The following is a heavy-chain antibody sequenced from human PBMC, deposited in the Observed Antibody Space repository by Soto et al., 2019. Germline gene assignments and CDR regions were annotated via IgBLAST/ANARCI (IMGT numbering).Heavy chain of an antibody. CDR1: GFTFSNAW. V-gene: IGHV3-15*01. J-gene: IGHJ6*03. Sequence: ESGGGLVKPGGSLRLSCAASGFTFSNAWMSWVRQAPGKGLEWVGRIKSKTDGGTTDYAAPVKGRFTISRDDSKNTLYLQMNSLKTEDTAVYYCTTCSTSCLYYYYYYMDVWGKGTTVTVSS. CDR3: TTCSTSCLYYYYYYMDV. CDR2: IKSKTDGGTT. D-gene: IGHD2-2*01.